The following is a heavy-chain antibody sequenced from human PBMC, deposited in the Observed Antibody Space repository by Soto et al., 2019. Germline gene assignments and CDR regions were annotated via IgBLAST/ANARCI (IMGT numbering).Heavy chain of an antibody. Sequence: GGSLRLSCAASGFTFSDYYMSWIRQAPGKGLEWVSYISSSGSTIYYADSVKGRFTISRDNAKNSLYLQMNSLRAEDTAVYYCARSLSIFGVVIAGDYYYYYMDVWGKGTTVTVSS. CDR2: ISSSGSTI. J-gene: IGHJ6*03. D-gene: IGHD3-3*01. CDR3: ARSLSIFGVVIAGDYYYYYMDV. CDR1: GFTFSDYY. V-gene: IGHV3-11*01.